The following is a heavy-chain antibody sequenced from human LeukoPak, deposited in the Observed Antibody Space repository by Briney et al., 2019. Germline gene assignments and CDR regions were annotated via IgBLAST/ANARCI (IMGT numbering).Heavy chain of an antibody. CDR1: GFTFSSYS. CDR2: ISSSSSYI. CDR3: ARVGQLQPRGYFDY. V-gene: IGHV3-21*01. Sequence: GGSLRLSCAASGFTFSSYSMNWVRQAPGKGLEWVSSISSSSSYIYYADSVKGRFTISRDNAKNSLYLQMNSLRAEDTAVYYCARVGQLQPRGYFDYWGQGTLVTVSS. J-gene: IGHJ4*02. D-gene: IGHD2-2*01.